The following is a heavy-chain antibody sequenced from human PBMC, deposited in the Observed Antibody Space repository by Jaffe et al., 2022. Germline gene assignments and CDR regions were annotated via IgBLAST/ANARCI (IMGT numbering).Heavy chain of an antibody. Sequence: QLQLQESGPGLVKPSETLSLTCTVSGGSISSSSYYWGWIRQPPGKGLEWIGSIYYSGSTYYNPSLKSRVTISVDTSKNQFSLKLSSVTAADTAVYYCANGKLDCSGGSCYSTDYYYYYMDVWGKGTTVTVSS. CDR2: IYYSGST. CDR3: ANGKLDCSGGSCYSTDYYYYYMDV. J-gene: IGHJ6*03. V-gene: IGHV4-39*01. CDR1: GGSISSSSYY. D-gene: IGHD2-15*01.